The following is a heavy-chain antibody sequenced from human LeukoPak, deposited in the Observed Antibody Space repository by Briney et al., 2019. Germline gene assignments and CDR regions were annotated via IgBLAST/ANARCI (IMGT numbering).Heavy chain of an antibody. CDR2: IYTSGST. V-gene: IGHV4-61*02. Sequence: SETLSLTCTVSGGSISSGSYYWSWIRQPAGKGLEWIGRIYTSGSTNYNPSLKSRVTISVDTSKNQFSLKLSSVTAADTAVYYCARSGYSYGFYYYYYMDVWGKGPRSPSP. CDR1: GGSISSGSYY. CDR3: ARSGYSYGFYYYYYMDV. J-gene: IGHJ6*03. D-gene: IGHD5-18*01.